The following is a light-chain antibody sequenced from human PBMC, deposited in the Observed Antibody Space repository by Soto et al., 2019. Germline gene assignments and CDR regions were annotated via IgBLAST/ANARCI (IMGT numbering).Light chain of an antibody. Sequence: IQMTQSPSSLSASVGDRVTITCRASQGIRNDLGWYQQKPGKAPKLLIHKASTLKSGVPSRFSGSGSGTEFTLTISSLQPDDFATYYCQHYNSYSEAFGQGTKVDI. CDR3: QHYNSYSEA. J-gene: IGKJ1*01. CDR1: QGIRND. CDR2: KAS. V-gene: IGKV1-5*03.